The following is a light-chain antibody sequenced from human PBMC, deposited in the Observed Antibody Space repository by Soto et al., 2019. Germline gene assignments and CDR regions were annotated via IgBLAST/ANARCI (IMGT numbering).Light chain of an antibody. Sequence: ERVMTQSPGTLSVSPGERATLSCRASRGISSNLAWYQQKPGQAPRLLIYGASNRATGIPDRFSGSGSGTDFTLTISRLEPEDFAVYYCQQYGSSGTFGQGTKVDIK. J-gene: IGKJ1*01. CDR3: QQYGSSGT. CDR2: GAS. CDR1: RGISSN. V-gene: IGKV3-20*01.